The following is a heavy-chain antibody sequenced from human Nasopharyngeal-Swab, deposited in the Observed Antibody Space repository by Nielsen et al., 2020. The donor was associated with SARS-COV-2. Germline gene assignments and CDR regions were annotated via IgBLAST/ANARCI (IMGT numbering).Heavy chain of an antibody. CDR2: INPSGGSP. Sequence: ASVKVSCKASGFTFTNYYIHWVRQAPGQGLEWMAIINPSGGSPTYAQRFQGRVTMTWDTSTGTVYMEISSLRFDDTAVYYCARDPMMCTSTSCAFDHWGQGTLVTVSS. D-gene: IGHD2-2*01. V-gene: IGHV1-46*01. J-gene: IGHJ4*02. CDR1: GFTFTNYY. CDR3: ARDPMMCTSTSCAFDH.